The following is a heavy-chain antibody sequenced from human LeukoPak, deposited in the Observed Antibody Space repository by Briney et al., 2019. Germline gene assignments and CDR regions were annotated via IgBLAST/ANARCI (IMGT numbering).Heavy chain of an antibody. Sequence: ASVKVSCKASGYTFTGYYMHWVRQAPGQGLEWMGWINPNSGGTNYAQKFQGRATMTRDTSISTAYMELSRLRSDDTAVYYCARDGPRGYCSSTSCYIDDEELGYWGQGTLVTVSS. J-gene: IGHJ4*02. V-gene: IGHV1-2*02. CDR3: ARDGPRGYCSSTSCYIDDEELGY. D-gene: IGHD2-2*02. CDR2: INPNSGGT. CDR1: GYTFTGYY.